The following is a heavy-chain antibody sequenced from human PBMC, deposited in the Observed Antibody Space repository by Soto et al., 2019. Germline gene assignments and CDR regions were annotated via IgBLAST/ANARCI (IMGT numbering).Heavy chain of an antibody. CDR2: IYYSGST. J-gene: IGHJ6*03. CDR1: GGSISSYY. Sequence: SETLSLTCTVSGGSISSYYWSWIRQPPGKGLEWIGYIYYSGSTNYNPSLKSRVTISVDTSKNQFSLKLSSVTAADTAVYYCARQRASLRYYYYMDVWGKGTTVTVSS. V-gene: IGHV4-59*08. CDR3: ARQRASLRYYYYMDV.